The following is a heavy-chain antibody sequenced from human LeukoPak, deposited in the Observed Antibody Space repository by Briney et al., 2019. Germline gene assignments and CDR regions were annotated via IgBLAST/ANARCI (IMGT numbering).Heavy chain of an antibody. D-gene: IGHD6-19*01. CDR2: IYHSGST. V-gene: IGHV4-38-2*02. CDR3: ARDGSSGWYADY. J-gene: IGHJ4*02. Sequence: SETLSLTCAVSGYSISSGYYWGWIRQPPGKGLEWIGSIYHSGSTYYNPSLKSRVTISVDTSKNQFSLKLSSVTVADTAVYYCARDGSSGWYADYWGQGTLVTVSS. CDR1: GYSISSGYY.